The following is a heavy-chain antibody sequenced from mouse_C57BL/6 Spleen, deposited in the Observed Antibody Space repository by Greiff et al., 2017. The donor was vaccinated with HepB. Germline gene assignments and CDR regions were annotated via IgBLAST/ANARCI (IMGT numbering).Heavy chain of an antibody. CDR1: GFTFSSYA. V-gene: IGHV5-4*01. J-gene: IGHJ2*01. D-gene: IGHD1-1*01. CDR3: ARDQGYGSTYYFDY. Sequence: EVMLVESGGGLVKPGGSLKLSCAASGFTFSSYAMSWVRQTPEKRLEWVATISDGGSYTYYPDNVKGRFPISRDNAKNNLYLQMSHLKSEDKAMYYCARDQGYGSTYYFDYWGQSTTLTVSS. CDR2: ISDGGSYT.